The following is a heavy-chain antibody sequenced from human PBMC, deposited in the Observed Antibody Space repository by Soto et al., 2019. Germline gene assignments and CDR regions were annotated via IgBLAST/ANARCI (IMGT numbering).Heavy chain of an antibody. V-gene: IGHV3-23*01. Sequence: EVQLLESGGGLVQPGGSLRLSCAASGSTFSSYGMTWVRQAPGKGLEYVSSITGSGAGTFYADSVKGRFTISRDNSKNTLYLQLSSLRAEDTAIYFCAKDPNGDYVGAFDSWGQGSLVTVSS. D-gene: IGHD4-17*01. CDR3: AKDPNGDYVGAFDS. CDR2: ITGSGAGT. CDR1: GSTFSSYG. J-gene: IGHJ4*02.